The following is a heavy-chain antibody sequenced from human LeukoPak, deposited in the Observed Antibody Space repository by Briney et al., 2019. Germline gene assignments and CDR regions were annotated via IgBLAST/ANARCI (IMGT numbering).Heavy chain of an antibody. CDR2: INHSGST. J-gene: IGHJ4*02. Sequence: SETLSLTCAVYGGSFSGYYWSWIRQPPGKGLEWIGEINHSGSTNYNPSLKSRVTISVDTSKNQFSLKLSSVTAADTAVYYCARGRGYDYVWGSYRCGGDYFDYWGQGTLVTVSS. CDR3: ARGRGYDYVWGSYRCGGDYFDY. V-gene: IGHV4-34*01. D-gene: IGHD3-16*02. CDR1: GGSFSGYY.